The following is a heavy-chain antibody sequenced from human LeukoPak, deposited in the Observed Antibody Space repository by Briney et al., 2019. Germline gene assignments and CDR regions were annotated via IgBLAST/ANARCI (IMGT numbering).Heavy chain of an antibody. V-gene: IGHV1-8*01. CDR3: ARGDGSGSWGGYFDY. CDR2: MNPNSGNT. CDR1: GYTFSDYY. D-gene: IGHD3-10*01. Sequence: ASVKVSCKASGYTFSDYYIHWVRQATGQGLEWMGWMNPNSGNTGYAQKFQGRVTMTRNTSISTAYMELSSLRSEDTAVYYCARGDGSGSWGGYFDYWGQGTLVTVSS. J-gene: IGHJ4*02.